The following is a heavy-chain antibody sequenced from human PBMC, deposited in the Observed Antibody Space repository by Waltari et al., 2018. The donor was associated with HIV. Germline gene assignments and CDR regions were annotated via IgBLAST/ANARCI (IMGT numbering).Heavy chain of an antibody. CDR3: ARDGEIDAFDI. CDR1: GFTFSSYA. CDR2: ISYDGSNK. D-gene: IGHD3-10*01. J-gene: IGHJ3*02. Sequence: QVQLVESGGGVVQPGRSLRLSCAASGFTFSSYAMHWVRQAPGKGLEWVAVISYDGSNKYYADSVKGRFTISRDNSKNTLYLQMNSLRAEDTAVYYCARDGEIDAFDIWGQG. V-gene: IGHV3-30*04.